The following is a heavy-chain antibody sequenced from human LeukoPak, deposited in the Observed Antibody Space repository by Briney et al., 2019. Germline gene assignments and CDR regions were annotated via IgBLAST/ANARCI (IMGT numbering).Heavy chain of an antibody. CDR1: GFTFSSYA. J-gene: IGHJ4*02. Sequence: PGGSLRLSCPASGFTFSSYAMSWVRQAPGKGLEWVSAISGSGGSTYYADSVKGRFTISRDNSKNTLYLQMNSLRAEDTAVYYCARSPYYYDSSGYYYFDYWGQGTLVTVSS. D-gene: IGHD3-22*01. CDR2: ISGSGGST. V-gene: IGHV3-23*01. CDR3: ARSPYYYDSSGYYYFDY.